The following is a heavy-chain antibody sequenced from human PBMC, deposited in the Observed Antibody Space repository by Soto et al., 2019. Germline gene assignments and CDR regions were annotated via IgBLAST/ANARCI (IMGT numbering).Heavy chain of an antibody. Sequence: LRLSCAASGFTFSNAWMSWVRQAPGKGLEWVCRIKSKTDGGTTDYAAPVKGRFTISRDDSKNTLYLQMNSLKTEDTAVYYCTTDLWYYYDSSGYQLFDYWGQGTLVTVSS. CDR2: IKSKTDGGTT. CDR1: GFTFSNAW. D-gene: IGHD3-22*01. J-gene: IGHJ4*02. CDR3: TTDLWYYYDSSGYQLFDY. V-gene: IGHV3-15*01.